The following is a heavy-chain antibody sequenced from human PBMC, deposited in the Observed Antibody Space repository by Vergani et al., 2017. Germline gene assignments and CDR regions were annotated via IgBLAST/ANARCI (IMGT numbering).Heavy chain of an antibody. Sequence: QVQLQQWGAGLLKPSETLSLTCAVYGGSFSGYYWSWIRQPPGKGLEWIGEINHSGSTNYNPSLKSRVTISVDTSKNQFSLKLSSVTAAVTAVYYCARGRGKKGGGSVMDVWGKGTTVTVSS. CDR2: INHSGST. CDR3: ARGRGKKGGGSVMDV. V-gene: IGHV4-34*01. J-gene: IGHJ6*03. D-gene: IGHD2-15*01. CDR1: GGSFSGYY.